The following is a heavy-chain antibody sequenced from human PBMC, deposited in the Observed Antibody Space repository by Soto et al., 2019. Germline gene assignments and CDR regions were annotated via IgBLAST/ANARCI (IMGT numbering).Heavy chain of an antibody. CDR1: EFSFSDYW. CDR3: DSSGSRTHGWFDP. Sequence: GGSLRLSCAASEFSFSDYWMAWVRQAPGKGLEWVANLDQGGGEKHYVDSVKGRFTISRDNAKNSLYLQMNSLRAEDTAVYYYDSSGSRTHGWFDPWGQGTLVTVSS. V-gene: IGHV3-7*05. D-gene: IGHD3-22*01. CDR2: LDQGGGEK. J-gene: IGHJ5*02.